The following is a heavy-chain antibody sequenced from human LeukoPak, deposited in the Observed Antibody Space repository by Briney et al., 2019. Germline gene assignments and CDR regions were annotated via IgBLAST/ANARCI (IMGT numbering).Heavy chain of an antibody. V-gene: IGHV4-61*02. Sequence: PSQTLSLTCTVSGGSISSGSYYWSWIRQPAGKGLEWIGRIYTSGSTNYNPSLKSRVTISVDTSKNQFSLKLSSVTAADTAVYYCTAGGLLFSAFDIWGQGTMVTVSS. CDR3: TAGGLLFSAFDI. CDR2: IYTSGST. D-gene: IGHD3-16*01. J-gene: IGHJ3*02. CDR1: GGSISSGSYY.